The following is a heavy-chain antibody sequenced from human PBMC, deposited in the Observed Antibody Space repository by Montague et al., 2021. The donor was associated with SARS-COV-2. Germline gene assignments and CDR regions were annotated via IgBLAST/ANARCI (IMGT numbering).Heavy chain of an antibody. D-gene: IGHD3-10*01. CDR1: GDSISSSNYY. J-gene: IGHJ4*02. Sequence: SETLSLTCTVSGDSISSSNYYWSWIRQPPGKGLEWIGSIYYRGSTYYNPSLKSRVTISVDTSMNQFSLKLNSVTAADTAAYYCAATDYFASGKYDFWGQGTGVPASS. V-gene: IGHV4-39*07. CDR3: AATDYFASGKYDF. CDR2: IYYRGST.